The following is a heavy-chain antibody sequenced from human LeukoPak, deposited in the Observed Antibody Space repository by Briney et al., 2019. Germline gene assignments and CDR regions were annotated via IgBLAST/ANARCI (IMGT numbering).Heavy chain of an antibody. CDR1: GDSISNSDYH. CDR2: INYSGHT. V-gene: IGHV4-39*01. J-gene: IGHJ5*02. Sequence: SETLSLTCAVSGDSISNSDYHWGWIRQSPGKGLEWITLINYSGHTFYNPSLRSRVTISVDMPKNQFSLNLNSVTAADTAVYYCARRRKDLNWFDPWGQGTLVTVSS. CDR3: ARRRKDLNWFDP.